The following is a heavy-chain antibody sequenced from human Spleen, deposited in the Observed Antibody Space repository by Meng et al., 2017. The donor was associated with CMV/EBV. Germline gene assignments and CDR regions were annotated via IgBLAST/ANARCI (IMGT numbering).Heavy chain of an antibody. CDR1: GFTFSSYA. D-gene: IGHD5-18*01. Sequence: GESLKISCAASGFTFSSYAMSWVRQAPEKGLEWVSTISGSGGSTYYADSVKGRFTISRDNSKNTLYLQMNSLRAEDTAVYYCARDGASGGMVNLLDYWGQGTLVTVSS. V-gene: IGHV3-23*01. CDR3: ARDGASGGMVNLLDY. CDR2: ISGSGGST. J-gene: IGHJ4*02.